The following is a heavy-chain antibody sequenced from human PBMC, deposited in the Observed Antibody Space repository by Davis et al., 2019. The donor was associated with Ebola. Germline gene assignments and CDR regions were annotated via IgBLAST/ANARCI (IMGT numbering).Heavy chain of an antibody. Sequence: GESLKISCAASGFTFSDYYMSWIRQAPGKGLEWVSYISSSGSTIYYADAVKGRFTISRDNAKNSLYLQMNSLRAEDTAVYYCARDFIPYGSGRILGWFDPWGQGTLVTVSS. V-gene: IGHV3-11*04. CDR1: GFTFSDYY. J-gene: IGHJ5*02. D-gene: IGHD3-10*01. CDR2: ISSSGSTI. CDR3: ARDFIPYGSGRILGWFDP.